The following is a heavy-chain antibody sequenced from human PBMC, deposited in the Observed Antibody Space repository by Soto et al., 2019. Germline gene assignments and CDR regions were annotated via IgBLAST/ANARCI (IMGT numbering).Heavy chain of an antibody. J-gene: IGHJ4*02. D-gene: IGHD1-7*01. CDR3: ARDRFVAGTTYFDY. V-gene: IGHV1-3*01. CDR1: GYTFTSYA. CDR2: INAGNGNT. Sequence: GASVKVSCKASGYTFTSYAMHWVRQAPGQRLEWMGWINAGNGNTKYSQKFQGRVTMTTDTSTSTAYMELRSLRSDDTAVYYCARDRFVAGTTYFDYWGQGTLVTVSS.